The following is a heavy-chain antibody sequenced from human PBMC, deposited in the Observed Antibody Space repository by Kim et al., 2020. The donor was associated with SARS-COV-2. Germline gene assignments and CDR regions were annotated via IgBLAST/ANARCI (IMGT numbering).Heavy chain of an antibody. CDR1: GFTFSSYA. CDR3: ARVASIAAAGWYYGMDV. D-gene: IGHD6-13*01. Sequence: GGSLRLSCVVSGFTFSSYAMHWVRQAPGKGLEWVAVISYDDVTNKYYADSVKGRFTISRDNSENTLYLQMTSLRGEDTAVYYCARVASIAAAGWYYGMDVWGQVTTVTVSS. CDR2: ISYDDVTNK. J-gene: IGHJ6*02. V-gene: IGHV3-30*04.